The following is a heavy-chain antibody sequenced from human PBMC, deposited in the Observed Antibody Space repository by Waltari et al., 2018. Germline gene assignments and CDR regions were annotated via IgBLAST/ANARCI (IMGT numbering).Heavy chain of an antibody. V-gene: IGHV3-48*03. CDR2: ISSSGTTI. D-gene: IGHD3-22*01. CDR1: GFTFSSYE. J-gene: IGHJ4*02. CDR3: ARPKGGCGYYPTPFDY. Sequence: EVQLVESGGGLVQPGGSLRLSCAASGFTFSSYEMNWVRQAPGKGREWVSYISSSGTTIYYADSVRGRFTISRDNAKNSLYLQMNSLRAEDTAVYYCARPKGGCGYYPTPFDYWGQGTLVTVSS.